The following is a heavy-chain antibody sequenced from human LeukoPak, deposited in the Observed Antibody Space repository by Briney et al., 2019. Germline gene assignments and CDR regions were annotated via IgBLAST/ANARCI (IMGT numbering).Heavy chain of an antibody. CDR2: ISSSSSHI. Sequence: GGSLRLSCAASGFTFSSYSMNWVRQAPGKGLEWVSSISSSSSHIYYADSVKGRFTISRDNAKNSLYLQMNSLRAEDTAVYYCTRDLMDYDVSTGLHHYYMDVWGQGATVTVSS. CDR1: GFTFSSYS. J-gene: IGHJ6*02. V-gene: IGHV3-21*01. D-gene: IGHD3-9*01. CDR3: TRDLMDYDVSTGLHHYYMDV.